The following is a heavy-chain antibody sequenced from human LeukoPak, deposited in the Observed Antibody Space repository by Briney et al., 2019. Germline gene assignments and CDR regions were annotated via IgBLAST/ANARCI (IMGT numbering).Heavy chain of an antibody. J-gene: IGHJ5*02. V-gene: IGHV1-8*01. D-gene: IGHD2-8*01. Sequence: GSVKVSCKASGYTFSNYDINWVRQAPGQGLEWVGWMKPNTGATGYAAKFQGRVTMTREISTSTAYMELSSLTSEDTAVYFCARTYCENCPNPNWFDPWGQGTLVTVSS. CDR1: GYTFSNYD. CDR3: ARTYCENCPNPNWFDP. CDR2: MKPNTGAT.